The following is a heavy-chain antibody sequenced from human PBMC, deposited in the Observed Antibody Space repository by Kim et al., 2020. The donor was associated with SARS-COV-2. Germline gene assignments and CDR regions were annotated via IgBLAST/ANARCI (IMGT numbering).Heavy chain of an antibody. Sequence: GGSLRLSCAASGFTFGDYAMHWVRQAPGKGLEWVSGISWNSGSIGYADSVKGRFTISRDNAKNSLYLQMNSLRAEDTALYYCAKDGQLWLLGGTGGYYFDYWGQGTLVTVSS. CDR1: GFTFGDYA. CDR3: AKDGQLWLLGGTGGYYFDY. V-gene: IGHV3-9*01. CDR2: ISWNSGSI. J-gene: IGHJ4*02. D-gene: IGHD5-18*01.